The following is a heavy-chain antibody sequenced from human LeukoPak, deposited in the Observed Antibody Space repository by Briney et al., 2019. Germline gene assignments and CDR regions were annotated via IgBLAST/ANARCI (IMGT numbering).Heavy chain of an antibody. J-gene: IGHJ4*02. CDR2: IYWDDDK. V-gene: IGHV2-5*02. CDR3: AHRRPTYTSAWAFDS. CDR1: GFSLGTRGVA. D-gene: IGHD6-19*01. Sequence: SGPTLVNPPQTLTLTCTFSGFSLGTRGVAVGWIRQPPGKALQSLALIYWDDDKLYSPSLKGRLTITKDTSKNQVVLTMTNMDPVDTATYYCAHRRPTYTSAWAFDSWGQGTLATVSS.